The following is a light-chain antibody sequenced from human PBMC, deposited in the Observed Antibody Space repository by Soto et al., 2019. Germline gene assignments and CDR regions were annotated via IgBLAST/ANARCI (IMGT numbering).Light chain of an antibody. CDR3: SLYTTSTPRV. V-gene: IGLV2-14*03. Sequence: QSVLTQPASVSGSPGQSITISCTGTSSDVGAYDFVSWYQQHPDKAPKLMIYEVRNRPSGVSNRFSGSKSVNTATLTISGLQAEDEADYSCSLYTTSTPRVSGSGTKVPVL. J-gene: IGLJ1*01. CDR2: EVR. CDR1: SSDVGAYDF.